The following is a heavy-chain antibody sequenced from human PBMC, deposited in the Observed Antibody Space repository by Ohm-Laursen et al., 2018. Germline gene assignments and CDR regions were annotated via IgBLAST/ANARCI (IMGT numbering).Heavy chain of an antibody. V-gene: IGHV3-23*01. CDR3: ARGRWIQDGGSTANDY. CDR1: GFTFSTYA. Sequence: SLRLSCAASGFTFSTYAMNWVRQAPGKGLEWVSAVLGSGSNTYYADSVKGRFTISRDNSKNTLYLQMNSLRAEDTAVYYCARGRWIQDGGSTANDYWGQGTLVTVSS. CDR2: VLGSGSNT. J-gene: IGHJ4*02. D-gene: IGHD5-18*01.